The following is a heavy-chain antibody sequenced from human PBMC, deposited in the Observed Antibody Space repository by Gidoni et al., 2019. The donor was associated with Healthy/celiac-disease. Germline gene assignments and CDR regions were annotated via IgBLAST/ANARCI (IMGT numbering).Heavy chain of an antibody. V-gene: IGHV4-61*02. CDR1: GGSISSGSYY. J-gene: IGHJ6*02. D-gene: IGHD3-10*01. CDR2: IYTSGRT. CDR3: ARAKGFGELLPTYYYYYYGMDV. Sequence: QVQLQESGPGLVKPSQTLSLTCTVSGGSISSGSYYWRWIRQPAGKGLEWIGRIYTSGRTNYNPSLKSRVTISVDTSKNQFSLKLSSVTAADTAVYYCARAKGFGELLPTYYYYYYGMDVWGQGTTVTVSS.